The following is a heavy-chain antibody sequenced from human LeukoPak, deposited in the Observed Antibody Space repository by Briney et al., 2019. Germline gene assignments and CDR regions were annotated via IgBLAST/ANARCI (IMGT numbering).Heavy chain of an antibody. Sequence: GGSLRLSCAASGXTFSSYSMNWVRQAPGKGLEWVSSISSSSSYIYYADSVKGRFAISRDNAKNSLYLQMNSLRAEDTAVYYCARSMPPWRYFDLWGRGTLVTVSS. J-gene: IGHJ2*01. CDR1: GXTFSSYS. V-gene: IGHV3-21*01. CDR3: ARSMPPWRYFDL. D-gene: IGHD2/OR15-2a*01. CDR2: ISSSSSYI.